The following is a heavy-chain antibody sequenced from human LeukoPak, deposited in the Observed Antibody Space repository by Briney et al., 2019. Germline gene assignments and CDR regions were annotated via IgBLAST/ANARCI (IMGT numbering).Heavy chain of an antibody. CDR1: GFTLSSYE. Sequence: GGSLRLSCAASGFTLSSYEMNWVRQAPGKGLEWVSYISSSGSTIYYADSVKGRFTISRDNAKNSLYLQMNSLRAEDTAVYYCARDPGGYYYDSSGYIYWGQGTLVTVSS. J-gene: IGHJ4*02. D-gene: IGHD3-22*01. V-gene: IGHV3-48*03. CDR3: ARDPGGYYYDSSGYIY. CDR2: ISSSGSTI.